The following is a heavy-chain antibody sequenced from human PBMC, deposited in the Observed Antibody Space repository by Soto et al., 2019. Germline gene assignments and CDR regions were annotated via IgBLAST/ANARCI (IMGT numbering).Heavy chain of an antibody. V-gene: IGHV3-53*01. CDR2: IYDVGST. D-gene: IGHD2-2*01. CDR3: ARAGGYCSSTSCYYFDY. J-gene: IGHJ4*02. Sequence: PGGSLRLSCASSWFTVINKYVTWVRQAPGKGLEWVSIIYDVGSTYYADSVKGRFTISRDNSKNTLYLQMNSLRAEDTAVYYCARAGGYCSSTSCYYFDYWGQGTLVTVSS. CDR1: WFTVINKY.